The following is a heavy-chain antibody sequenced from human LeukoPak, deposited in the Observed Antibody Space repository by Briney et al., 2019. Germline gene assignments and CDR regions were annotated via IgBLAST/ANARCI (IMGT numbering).Heavy chain of an antibody. V-gene: IGHV2-70*11. CDR3: ARIHYYYDTSGYYYIDY. Sequence: SGPTLVNPTQTLTLTCSLSGFSLSTSGMCVSWIRQPPGKALEWLARIDWDDDKYYSTSLKTRLTISKDTSKNQVVLTMTNMDPVDTATYYCARIHYYYDTSGYYYIDYWGQGTLVTVSS. CDR2: IDWDDDK. D-gene: IGHD3-22*01. J-gene: IGHJ4*02. CDR1: GFSLSTSGMC.